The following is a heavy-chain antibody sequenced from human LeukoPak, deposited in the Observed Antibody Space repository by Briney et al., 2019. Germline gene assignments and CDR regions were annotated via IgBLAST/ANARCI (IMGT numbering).Heavy chain of an antibody. Sequence: ASVKVSCKASGYTFTGYYMHWVRQAPGQGLKWMGRINPNSGGTNYAQKFQGRVTMTRDTSISTAYMELSRLRSDDTAVYYCARVVGYCSSTSCPPTFDYWGQGTLVTVSS. CDR3: ARVVGYCSSTSCPPTFDY. V-gene: IGHV1-2*02. CDR1: GYTFTGYY. J-gene: IGHJ4*02. CDR2: INPNSGGT. D-gene: IGHD2-2*01.